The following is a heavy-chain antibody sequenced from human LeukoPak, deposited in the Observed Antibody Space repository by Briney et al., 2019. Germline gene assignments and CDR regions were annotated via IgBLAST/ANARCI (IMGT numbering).Heavy chain of an antibody. CDR1: GGSISSGSYY. CDR2: IYTSGST. J-gene: IGHJ6*03. V-gene: IGHV4-61*02. D-gene: IGHD2-2*02. CDR3: ARERYCSSTSCYRPTDYYYYYMDV. Sequence: SQTLSLTCTVSGGSISSGSYYWSWIRQPAGKGLEWIGRIYTSGSTNYNPSLKSRVTISVDTSKNQFSLKLSSVTAADTAVYYCARERYCSSTSCYRPTDYYYYYMDVWGKGTTVTVSS.